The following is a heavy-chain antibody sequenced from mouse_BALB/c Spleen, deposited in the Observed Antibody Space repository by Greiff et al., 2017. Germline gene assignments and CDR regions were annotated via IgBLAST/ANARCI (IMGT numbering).Heavy chain of an antibody. CDR2: ISSGSSTI. D-gene: IGHD2-2*01. V-gene: IGHV5-17*02. J-gene: IGHJ2*01. CDR1: GFTFSSFG. CDR3: VYGYDENYFDY. Sequence: EVQVVESGGGLVQPGGSRKLSCAASGFTFSSFGMHWVRQAPEKGLEWVAYISSGSSTIYYADTVKGRFTISRDNPKNTLFLQMTSLRSEDTAMYYCVYGYDENYFDYWGQGTTLTVSS.